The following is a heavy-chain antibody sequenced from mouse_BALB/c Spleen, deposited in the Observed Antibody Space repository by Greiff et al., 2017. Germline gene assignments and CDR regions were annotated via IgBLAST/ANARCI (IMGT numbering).Heavy chain of an antibody. D-gene: IGHD2-4*01. CDR3: ARVLYDYDGDYYAMDY. CDR2: ISSGGST. V-gene: IGHV5-6-5*01. Sequence: EVKVEESGAGLVKPGGSLTLSCAASGFTFSSYAMSWVRQTPEKRLEWVASISSGGSTYYPDSVKGRFTISRDNARNILYLQMSSLRSEDTAMYYCARVLYDYDGDYYAMDYWGQGTSVTVSS. CDR1: GFTFSSYA. J-gene: IGHJ4*01.